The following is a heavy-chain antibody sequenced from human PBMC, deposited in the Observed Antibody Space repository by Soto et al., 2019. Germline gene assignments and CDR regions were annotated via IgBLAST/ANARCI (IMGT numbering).Heavy chain of an antibody. D-gene: IGHD6-19*01. Sequence: GGSLRLSCAASGFTFSSYSMNWVRQAPGKGLEWVSSISSSSSYIYYADSVKGRFTISRDNAKNSLYLQMNSLRAEDTAVYYCAREPLAVREDAYWVNWGQGTLVTVSS. J-gene: IGHJ4*02. CDR3: AREPLAVREDAYWVN. CDR1: GFTFSSYS. V-gene: IGHV3-21*01. CDR2: ISSSSSYI.